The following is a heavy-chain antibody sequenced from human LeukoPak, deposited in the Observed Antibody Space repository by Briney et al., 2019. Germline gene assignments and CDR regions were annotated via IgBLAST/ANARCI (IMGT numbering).Heavy chain of an antibody. CDR3: ARATHPFRTSCYDP. J-gene: IGHJ5*02. CDR2: ISSSSSYI. CDR1: GFTFSSYS. Sequence: GGSLRLSCAASGFTFSSYSMNWVRQAPGKGLEWVSSISSSSSYIYYADSVKGRFTISRDNAKNSLYLQMNSLRAEDTAVYYCARATHPFRTSCYDPWGQGTLVTVSS. D-gene: IGHD2-2*01. V-gene: IGHV3-21*01.